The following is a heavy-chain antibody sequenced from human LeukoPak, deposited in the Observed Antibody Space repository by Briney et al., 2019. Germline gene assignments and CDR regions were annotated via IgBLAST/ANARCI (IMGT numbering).Heavy chain of an antibody. CDR2: IRFDGSNK. D-gene: IGHD6-13*01. V-gene: IGHV3-30*02. J-gene: IGHJ4*02. Sequence: PGGSLRLSCAASGFTFSDYYMSWIRQAPGKGLEWVAFIRFDGSNKYYADSVKGRFTISRDNSKNTLYLQMNSLRTEDTAVYYCAKDRAHYSSRPYYFDYWGQGTLVTVSS. CDR1: GFTFSDYY. CDR3: AKDRAHYSSRPYYFDY.